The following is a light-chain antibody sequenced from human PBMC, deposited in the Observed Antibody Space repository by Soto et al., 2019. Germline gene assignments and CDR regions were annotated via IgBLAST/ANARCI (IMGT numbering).Light chain of an antibody. CDR1: RSVSSSH. J-gene: IGKJ4*01. Sequence: EIVLTQSPGTLSLSPGERATLSCRASRSVSSSHLAWYQQKPGQAPRLLIYSASSRATGIPDRFSGSGSGTDFTLTISRLEPEDFAVYYCQYYVTSPTFGGGTKVDIK. V-gene: IGKV3-20*01. CDR2: SAS. CDR3: QYYVTSPT.